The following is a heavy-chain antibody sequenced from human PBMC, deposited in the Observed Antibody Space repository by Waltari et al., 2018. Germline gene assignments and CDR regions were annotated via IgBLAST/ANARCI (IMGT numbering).Heavy chain of an antibody. CDR1: GFTFNNNY. V-gene: IGHV3-53*01. Sequence: EVQLVESGGGLIQPGGSLRLSCAASGFTFNNNYMSWVRQAPGKALEWVSIIYSGGSTYYVDSVKGRFTISRDISKNILYLQMNSLRAEDMAVYYCARDWDNSGCLDYWGQGTLVTVSS. J-gene: IGHJ4*02. D-gene: IGHD6-19*01. CDR3: ARDWDNSGCLDY. CDR2: IYSGGST.